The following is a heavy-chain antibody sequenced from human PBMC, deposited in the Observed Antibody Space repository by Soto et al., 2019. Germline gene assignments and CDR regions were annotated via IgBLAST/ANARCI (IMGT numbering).Heavy chain of an antibody. Sequence: PSETLSLTCTVSGGSISSGGYYWSWIRQHPGKGLEWIGYIYYSGSTYYNPSLKSRVTISVDTSKNQFSLKLSSVTAADTAVYYCARVNLPLAYDILTGYYYYFDYWGQGTLVTVSS. CDR2: IYYSGST. V-gene: IGHV4-31*03. CDR1: GGSISSGGYY. J-gene: IGHJ4*02. CDR3: ARVNLPLAYDILTGYYYYFDY. D-gene: IGHD3-9*01.